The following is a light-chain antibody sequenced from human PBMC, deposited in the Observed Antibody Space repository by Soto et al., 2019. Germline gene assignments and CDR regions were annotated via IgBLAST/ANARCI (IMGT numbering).Light chain of an antibody. V-gene: IGKV3D-20*02. CDR2: GTS. CDR1: QSISNNH. Sequence: EIVLTQSPGTLSLSPGERVTLSCRASQSISNNHLAWYQQKPGQAPRLLIHGTSNRATGIPARFSGSGSGTDFTLTISSLEPEDFAVYYCQQRSNWQGATFGGGTKVEIK. J-gene: IGKJ4*01. CDR3: QQRSNWQGAT.